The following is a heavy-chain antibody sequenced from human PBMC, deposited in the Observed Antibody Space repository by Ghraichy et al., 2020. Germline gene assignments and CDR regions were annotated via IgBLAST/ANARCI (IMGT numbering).Heavy chain of an antibody. CDR3: ARGSRVVRFYYYDGMDV. D-gene: IGHD4-23*01. CDR1: GFTFSSYS. CDR2: ITSSSSYI. V-gene: IGHV3-48*02. Sequence: GGSLRPSCVGSGFTFSSYSMNWVRQSPGKGLEWVSYITSSSSYISYADSVKGRFTISRDNAQNSLYLQMNSLRDEDTAVYYCARGSRVVRFYYYDGMDVWSQGTTVAVSS. J-gene: IGHJ6*02.